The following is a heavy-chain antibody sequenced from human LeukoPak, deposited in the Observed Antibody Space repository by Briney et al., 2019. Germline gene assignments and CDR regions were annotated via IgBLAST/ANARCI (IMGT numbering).Heavy chain of an antibody. V-gene: IGHV1-18*01. CDR2: ISAYSGNT. J-gene: IGHJ4*02. CDR3: ARALRDGYSNFDY. CDR1: GYAFSSHP. Sequence: ASVKVSCKASGYAFSSHPVSWVRQAPGQGLEWMGWISAYSGNTSYAQRFQGRVTMSTEASTNTAYMELTSLRSDDTAVYYCARALRDGYSNFDYWGQGTLVTVSS. D-gene: IGHD5-24*01.